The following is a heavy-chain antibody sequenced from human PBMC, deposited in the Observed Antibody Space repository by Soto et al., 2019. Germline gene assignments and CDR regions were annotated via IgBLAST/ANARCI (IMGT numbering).Heavy chain of an antibody. J-gene: IGHJ4*02. CDR2: IKSKADGSTT. CDR1: GITLSNAW. Sequence: EVQLVESGGGLVKPGGSLRLSCAASGITLSNAWMTWVRQAPGKGLEWVGRIKSKADGSTTEYGSPVKDRFIITRDDSENTLALQMHRLKTEDTAVYYWATPRPGTHGYGYWGQGTLVTVSS. D-gene: IGHD5-18*01. V-gene: IGHV3-15*01. CDR3: ATPRPGTHGYGY.